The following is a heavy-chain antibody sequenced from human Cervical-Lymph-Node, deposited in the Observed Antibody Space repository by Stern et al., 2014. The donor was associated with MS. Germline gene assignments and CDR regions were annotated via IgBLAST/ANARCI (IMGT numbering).Heavy chain of an antibody. CDR1: GDTFKTSA. J-gene: IGHJ5*02. CDR2: IVPMFAKP. Sequence: QMQLVQSGAEVKKPGSSVRVSCKASGDTFKTSAFNWLRQAPGQGLEWMGDIVPMFAKPNYAQKFQDRVTVSADESTNTVYMELTFLTSEDTAVYYCARERSIRYPAFDPWGQGTLVTVSS. CDR3: ARERSIRYPAFDP. V-gene: IGHV1-69*01. D-gene: IGHD2-2*01.